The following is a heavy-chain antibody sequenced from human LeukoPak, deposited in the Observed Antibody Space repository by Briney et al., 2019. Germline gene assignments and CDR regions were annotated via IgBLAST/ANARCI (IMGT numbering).Heavy chain of an antibody. V-gene: IGHV1-46*01. CDR2: INPSGGST. CDR1: GYSFTNYY. CDR3: ARTRGYYFDY. J-gene: IGHJ4*02. Sequence: ASVRVSCTASGYSFTNYYMHWVRQAPGQGLEWMGMINPSGGSTTYAQKCQGRVTMTRDMSTSTVYMELSSLTSEDTAVYYCARTRGYYFDYWGQGTLVTVSS.